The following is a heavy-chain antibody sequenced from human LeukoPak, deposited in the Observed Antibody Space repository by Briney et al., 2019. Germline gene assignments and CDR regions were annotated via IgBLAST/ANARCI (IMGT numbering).Heavy chain of an antibody. Sequence: ASVKVSCKASGYTFTGYYMHWVRQAPGQGLEWMGWINPNSGGTNYAQKFQGRVTMTRDTSISTAYMELSRLRSDDTAVYYCARDSSGYCTNGVCYDFDYWSQGTLVTVSS. D-gene: IGHD2-8*01. CDR3: ARDSSGYCTNGVCYDFDY. V-gene: IGHV1-2*02. CDR2: INPNSGGT. J-gene: IGHJ4*02. CDR1: GYTFTGYY.